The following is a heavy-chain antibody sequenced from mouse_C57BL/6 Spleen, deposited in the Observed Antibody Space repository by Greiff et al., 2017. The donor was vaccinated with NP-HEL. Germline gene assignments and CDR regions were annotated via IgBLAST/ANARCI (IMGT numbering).Heavy chain of an antibody. Sequence: VKLQESGAELVRPGASVTLSCKASGYTFTDYEMHWVKQTPVHGLEWIGAIDPETGGTAYNQKFKGKAILTADKSSSTAYMELRSLTSEDSAVYYCTRFPLYYYGSSYFDYWGQGTTLTVSS. J-gene: IGHJ2*01. CDR3: TRFPLYYYGSSYFDY. CDR1: GYTFTDYE. CDR2: IDPETGGT. V-gene: IGHV1-15*01. D-gene: IGHD1-1*01.